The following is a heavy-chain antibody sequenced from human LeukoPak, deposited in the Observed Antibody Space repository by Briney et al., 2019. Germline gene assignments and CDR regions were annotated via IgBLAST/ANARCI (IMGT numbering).Heavy chain of an antibody. CDR1: GFTFSSYE. Sequence: GGSLRLSCAASGFTFSSYEMNWVRQAPGKGLEWVSYISSSGSTIYYADSVKGRFTISRDNAKNSLYLQMNSLRAEDTAVYYCATYCSSTSCYPLLGYYYGMDVWGQGTTVTVSS. D-gene: IGHD2-2*01. V-gene: IGHV3-48*03. CDR3: ATYCSSTSCYPLLGYYYGMDV. J-gene: IGHJ6*02. CDR2: ISSSGSTI.